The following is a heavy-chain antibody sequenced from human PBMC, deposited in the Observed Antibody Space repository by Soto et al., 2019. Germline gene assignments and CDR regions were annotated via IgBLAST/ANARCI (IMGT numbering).Heavy chain of an antibody. Sequence: SQTNPLSYAVSGGNISNSNWWSCVRQPPGKGLEWIGEIHHGGNSKYNPSLKSRVIISVDRSKNQFSLNLTSVTDADTAVYYCARGESQQQRDYWGQGTLVTVSS. J-gene: IGHJ4*02. D-gene: IGHD6-25*01. V-gene: IGHV4-4*02. CDR3: ARGESQQQRDY. CDR2: IHHGGNS. CDR1: GGNISNSNW.